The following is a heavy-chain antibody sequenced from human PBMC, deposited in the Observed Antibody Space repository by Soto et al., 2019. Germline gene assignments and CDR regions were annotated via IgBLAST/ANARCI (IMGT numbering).Heavy chain of an antibody. CDR1: GGSISSYY. J-gene: IGHJ3*02. CDR2: IYYSGST. Sequence: TSETLSLTCTVSGGSISSYYWSWIRQPPGKGLEWIGYIYYSGSTNYNPSLKSRVTISVDTSKNQFSLKLSSVTAADTAVYYCAREDCSGGSCYSYAFDIWGQGTMVTVSS. V-gene: IGHV4-59*01. CDR3: AREDCSGGSCYSYAFDI. D-gene: IGHD2-15*01.